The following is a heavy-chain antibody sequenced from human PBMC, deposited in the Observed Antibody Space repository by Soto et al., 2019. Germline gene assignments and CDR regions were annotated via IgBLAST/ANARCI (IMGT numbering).Heavy chain of an antibody. V-gene: IGHV2-5*02. CDR3: AQGRAEWAYFDY. Sequence: QITLRESGPTLVKPTQTLTLTCTFSGFSLSTDEVSVSWIRQPPGKPPEWLALIYWDDDKRYRPPLKNRVTITKDTSKNQVVLTMTNMNPVDTATYYCAQGRAEWAYFDYWGQGTLVTVSS. D-gene: IGHD1-26*01. CDR1: GFSLSTDEVS. J-gene: IGHJ4*02. CDR2: IYWDDDK.